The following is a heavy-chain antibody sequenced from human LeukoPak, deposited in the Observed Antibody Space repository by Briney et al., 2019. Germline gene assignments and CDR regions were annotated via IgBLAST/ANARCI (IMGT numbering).Heavy chain of an antibody. D-gene: IGHD7-27*01. V-gene: IGHV3-64*04. CDR1: GFTFNRFY. Sequence: GSLRLSCSASGFTFNRFYLHWVRQAPGKGLEFVSHISSNGATTYYADSVKGRFTISRDDSKNTLYLQMNSLRAEDTAVYYCAKDGGLWVSAHWGDSWGRGTLVTVSS. J-gene: IGHJ4*02. CDR2: ISSNGATT. CDR3: AKDGGLWVSAHWGDS.